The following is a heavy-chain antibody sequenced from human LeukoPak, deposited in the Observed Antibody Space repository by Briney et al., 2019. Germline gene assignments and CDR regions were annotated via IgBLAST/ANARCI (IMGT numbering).Heavy chain of an antibody. CDR2: INPNSGGT. CDR1: GYTFTGYY. V-gene: IGHV1-2*02. D-gene: IGHD2-15*01. CDR3: ARGRSGGSCYSGVDY. J-gene: IGHJ4*02. Sequence: ASVKVSCKASGYTFTGYYMHWVRQAPGQGLEWMGWINPNSGGTNYAQKFQGRVTMTRDTSISTAYMELSSLRSEDTAVYYCARGRSGGSCYSGVDYWGQGTLVTVSS.